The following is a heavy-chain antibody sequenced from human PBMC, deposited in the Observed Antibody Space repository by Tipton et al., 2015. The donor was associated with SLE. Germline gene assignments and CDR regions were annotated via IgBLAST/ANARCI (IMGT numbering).Heavy chain of an antibody. J-gene: IGHJ6*02. V-gene: IGHV4-31*03. CDR3: ARRWLVLYYYYGMDV. CDR1: GGSISSGGYY. D-gene: IGHD6-19*01. CDR2: IYYSGST. Sequence: TLSLTCTVSGGSISSGGYYWSWIRQHPGKGLEWIGYIYYSGSTCYNPSLKSRVTISVDTSKNQFSLKLSSVTAADTAVYYCARRWLVLYYYYGMDVWGQGTTVTVSS.